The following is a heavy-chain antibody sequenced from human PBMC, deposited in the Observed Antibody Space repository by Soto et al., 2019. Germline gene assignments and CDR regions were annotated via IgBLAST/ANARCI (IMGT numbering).Heavy chain of an antibody. Sequence: PSETLSLTCAVYGGSFSGFYWSWIRQPPGKGLEWIGEINHSGSTNYNPSLKTRVTISVDTSKNQFSLKLSSVTAADTAVYYCARALGYTYGHLPVEYWGQGILVTVSS. CDR2: INHSGST. V-gene: IGHV4-34*01. CDR3: ARALGYTYGHLPVEY. J-gene: IGHJ4*02. CDR1: GGSFSGFY. D-gene: IGHD5-18*01.